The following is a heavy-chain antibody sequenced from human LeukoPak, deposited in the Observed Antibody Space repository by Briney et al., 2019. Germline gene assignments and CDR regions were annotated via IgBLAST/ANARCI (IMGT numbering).Heavy chain of an antibody. CDR2: ISSSSYI. CDR1: GFTFGSYT. J-gene: IGHJ3*02. Sequence: NPGGSLRPSCAASGFTFGSYTTDWVCQAPGKGLEWVSSISSSSYIYYADSVKGRFTISRDNAKNSLYLQMNSLRVEDTALYYCARDNDYGDYVDSDSFEIWGQG. CDR3: ARDNDYGDYVDSDSFEI. D-gene: IGHD4-17*01. V-gene: IGHV3-21*01.